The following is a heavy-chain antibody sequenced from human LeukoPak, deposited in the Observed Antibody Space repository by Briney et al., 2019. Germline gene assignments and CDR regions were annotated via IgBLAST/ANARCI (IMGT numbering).Heavy chain of an antibody. Sequence: GRSLRLSCAASGFTFSSYAMHWVRQAPGKGLEYVLAISSNGGSTYYANSVKGRFTISRDNSKNTLYLQMGSLRAEDMAVYYCARVSTVTTFWDYFDYWGQGTLVTVSS. CDR1: GFTFSSYA. CDR2: ISSNGGST. D-gene: IGHD4-17*01. CDR3: ARVSTVTTFWDYFDY. V-gene: IGHV3-64*01. J-gene: IGHJ4*02.